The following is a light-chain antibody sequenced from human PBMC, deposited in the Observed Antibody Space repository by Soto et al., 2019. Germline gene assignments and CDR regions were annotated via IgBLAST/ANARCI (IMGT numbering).Light chain of an antibody. CDR3: QSYDDSLSVHYV. V-gene: IGLV1-40*01. CDR1: SSNIGSTYD. Sequence: QSVLTQPPSVSGAPGQRVTISCPGSSSNIGSTYDVQWYQQLPGTAPKLLLHGNTDRPSGVPDRFSGSKSGTSASLSITGLQADDEADYYCQSYDDSLSVHYVFGTGTKVTVL. J-gene: IGLJ1*01. CDR2: GNT.